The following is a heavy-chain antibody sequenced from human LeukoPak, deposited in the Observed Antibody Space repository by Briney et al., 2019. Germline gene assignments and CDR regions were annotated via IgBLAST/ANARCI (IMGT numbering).Heavy chain of an antibody. CDR3: ARARETVPAAMLDY. CDR1: GGSFSGYC. V-gene: IGHV4-34*01. CDR2: INHSGST. Sequence: SETLSLTCAVYGGSFSGYCWSWIRQPPGKGLEWIGEINHSGSTNYNPSLKSRVTISVDTSKNQFSLKLSSVTAADTAVYYCARARETVPAAMLDYWGQGTLVTVSS. D-gene: IGHD2-2*01. J-gene: IGHJ4*02.